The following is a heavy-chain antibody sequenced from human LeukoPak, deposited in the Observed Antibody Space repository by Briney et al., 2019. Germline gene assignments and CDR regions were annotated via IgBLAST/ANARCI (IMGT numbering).Heavy chain of an antibody. J-gene: IGHJ4*02. Sequence: ASVKVSCKASGYTFTSYYMHWVRQAPGRGLEWMGIINPSGGSTSYAQKFQGRVTMTRDTSTSTVYMELSSLRSEDTAVYYCARAREWELLFDYWGQGTLVTVSS. D-gene: IGHD1-26*01. CDR2: INPSGGST. V-gene: IGHV1-46*01. CDR1: GYTFTSYY. CDR3: ARAREWELLFDY.